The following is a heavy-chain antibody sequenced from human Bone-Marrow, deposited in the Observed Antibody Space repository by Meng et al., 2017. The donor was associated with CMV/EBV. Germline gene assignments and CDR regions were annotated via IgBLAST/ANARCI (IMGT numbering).Heavy chain of an antibody. D-gene: IGHD5-18*01. J-gene: IGHJ6*02. CDR1: AGSISIYY. V-gene: IGHV4-59*13. Sequence: SETLSLTCPLSAGSISIYYWSWIRQSPGRGLEWIGYIYYSGSTNYNPPPKSRVTISVDTSRNQFSLNVSSVTAEDTAVYHCARGVYSYGYDYYYGMDVCGQGTTVTASS. CDR3: ARGVYSYGYDYYYGMDV. CDR2: IYYSGST.